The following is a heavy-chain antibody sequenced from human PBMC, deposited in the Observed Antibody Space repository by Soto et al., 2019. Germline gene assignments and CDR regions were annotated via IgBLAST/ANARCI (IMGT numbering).Heavy chain of an antibody. D-gene: IGHD3-10*01. V-gene: IGHV1-69*01. CDR2: IIPLFATP. CDR1: GGIFSTYA. J-gene: IGHJ4*02. CDR3: ARDRDDYGSGNYYHHIDF. Sequence: QVQLVQSGAAVKKPGSSVKVSCKASGGIFSTYAIRWLRQAPGQGVEWMVVIIPLFATPNYAQRFQGTDTITADESTSTAYMELSRLRSEDTAVYYCARDRDDYGSGNYYHHIDFWGQGTLVTVSS.